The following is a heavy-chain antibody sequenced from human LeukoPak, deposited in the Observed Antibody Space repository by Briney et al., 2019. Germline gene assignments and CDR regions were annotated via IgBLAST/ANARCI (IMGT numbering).Heavy chain of an antibody. J-gene: IGHJ4*02. V-gene: IGHV3-74*03. Sequence: PGGSLRLACAASGFKLSSYYMDWVRQGPGKGLVWVSRLKSDGSSTKYADSVQGRFTISRDDAKNTLYSQMTSVRVEDAAVYYCARTTMETQYFDRWGQGTLVTVSS. CDR2: LKSDGSST. CDR1: GFKLSSYY. CDR3: ARTTMETQYFDR. D-gene: IGHD1-1*01.